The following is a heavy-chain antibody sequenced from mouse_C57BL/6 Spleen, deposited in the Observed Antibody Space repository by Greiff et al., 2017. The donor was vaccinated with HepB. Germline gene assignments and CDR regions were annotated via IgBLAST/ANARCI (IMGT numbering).Heavy chain of an antibody. CDR3: TLYVRNAMDY. Sequence: VQLQQSGAELVRPGASVKLSCTASGFNIKDDYMHWVKQRPEQGLEWIGWIDPENGDTEYASKFQGKATITADTSSNTAYLQLSSLTSEDTAVYYCTLYVRNAMDYWGQGTSVTVSS. CDR2: IDPENGDT. J-gene: IGHJ4*01. D-gene: IGHD2-14*01. CDR1: GFNIKDDY. V-gene: IGHV14-4*01.